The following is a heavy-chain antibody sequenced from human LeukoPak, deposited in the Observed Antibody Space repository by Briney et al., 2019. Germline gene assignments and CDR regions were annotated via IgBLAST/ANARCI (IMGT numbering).Heavy chain of an antibody. CDR1: GYTFTSYG. J-gene: IGHJ6*02. CDR2: VSTYNGNT. Sequence: ASVKVSCKASGYTFTSYGISWVRQAPGQGLEWMGWVSTYNGNTNYAHNLQGRVTTTTDTSTSTAYMELRSLRSDDTAVYYCARGPRLLWFGETTLDYYGMDVWGQGTTVTVSS. CDR3: ARGPRLLWFGETTLDYYGMDV. V-gene: IGHV1-18*01. D-gene: IGHD3-10*01.